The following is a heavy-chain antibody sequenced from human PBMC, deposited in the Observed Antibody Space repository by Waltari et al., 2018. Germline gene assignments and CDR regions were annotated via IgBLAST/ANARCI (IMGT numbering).Heavy chain of an antibody. D-gene: IGHD6-13*01. CDR1: GGSFSGYY. CDR3: ARTGYSSSWYRYFQH. V-gene: IGHV4-34*01. J-gene: IGHJ1*01. Sequence: QVQLQQWGAGLLKPSETLSLTSAVYGGSFSGYYWIWIRQPPGKGLEWIGEINHSGSTNYNPSLKSRVTISVDTSKNQFSLKLSSVTAADTAVYYCARTGYSSSWYRYFQHWGQGTLVTVSS. CDR2: INHSGST.